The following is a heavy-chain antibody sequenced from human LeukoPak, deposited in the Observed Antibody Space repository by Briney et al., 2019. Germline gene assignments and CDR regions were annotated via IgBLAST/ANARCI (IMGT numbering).Heavy chain of an antibody. CDR2: ISYDGSNK. CDR1: GFTFSTYA. J-gene: IGHJ4*02. V-gene: IGHV3-30*14. CDR3: ARQVYFDY. Sequence: PGGSLRLSCAASGFTFSTYAMHWVRQAPGKGLEWVAVISYDGSNKYYADSVKGRFTISRDNSKNTLYLQMNSLRAEDTAVYYCARQVYFDYWGQGTPVTVSS.